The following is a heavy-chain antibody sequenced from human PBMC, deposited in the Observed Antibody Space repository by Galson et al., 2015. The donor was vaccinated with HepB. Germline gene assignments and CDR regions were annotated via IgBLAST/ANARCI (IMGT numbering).Heavy chain of an antibody. V-gene: IGHV4-34*01. J-gene: IGHJ5*02. CDR3: ARAVYYDFWNGFGP. CDR1: GGSFSTYY. Sequence: LSLTCGVSGGSFSTYYWSWIRQPPGKGLAWIGEINHNGSTNYNPSLKSRVSISIDPSKNRFPLKLSPVTAADTAVYYCARAVYYDFWNGFGPWGQGTLVTDSS. CDR2: INHNGST. D-gene: IGHD3-3*01.